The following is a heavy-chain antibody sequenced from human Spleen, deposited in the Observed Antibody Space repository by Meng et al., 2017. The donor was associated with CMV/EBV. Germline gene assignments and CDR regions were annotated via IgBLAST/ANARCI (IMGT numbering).Heavy chain of an antibody. Sequence: GESLKISCAASGFTFSTYLMHWVRQAPGKGLEWVAVIWYHGDNKYYADSVKGRFTISRDNSKNTLYLQMNSLRAEDTAVYYCARGDEWDIVVVPAAAGAFDIWGQGTMVTVSS. V-gene: IGHV3-33*01. CDR3: ARGDEWDIVVVPAAAGAFDI. CDR1: GFTFSTYL. CDR2: IWYHGDNK. D-gene: IGHD2-2*01. J-gene: IGHJ3*02.